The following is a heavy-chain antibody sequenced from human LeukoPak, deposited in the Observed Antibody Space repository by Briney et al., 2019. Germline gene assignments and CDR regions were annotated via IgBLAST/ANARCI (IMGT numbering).Heavy chain of an antibody. D-gene: IGHD1-14*01. CDR3: ARYQVSQGRETTPFDY. V-gene: IGHV6-1*01. J-gene: IGHJ4*02. CDR1: GDSVSRNTVA. CDR2: TYYRSQWYS. Sequence: PSQTLSLTCAISGDSVSRNTVAWNGIRQSPSRGLEWLGRTYYRSQWYSDYAESVKGRITINPDTSKNQFSLQLNSVTPEDTAVYYCARYQVSQGRETTPFDYWGQGTLVTVSS.